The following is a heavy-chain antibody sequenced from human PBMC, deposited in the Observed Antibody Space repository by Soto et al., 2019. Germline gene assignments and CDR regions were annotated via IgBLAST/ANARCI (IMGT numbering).Heavy chain of an antibody. J-gene: IGHJ4*02. V-gene: IGHV4-30-2*01. D-gene: IGHD6-6*01. CDR1: GGSISSGGYS. Sequence: TLSLTSAVSGGSISSGGYSWSWIRQPPGKGLEWIGYIYHSGSTYYNPSLKSRVTISVDRSKNQFSLKLSSVTAADTAVYYCARVRMGAARPRGGGYYFDYWGQGTLVTVSS. CDR2: IYHSGST. CDR3: ARVRMGAARPRGGGYYFDY.